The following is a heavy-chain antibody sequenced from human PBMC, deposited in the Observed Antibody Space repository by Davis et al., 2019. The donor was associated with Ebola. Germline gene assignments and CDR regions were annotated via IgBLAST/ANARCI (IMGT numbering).Heavy chain of an antibody. CDR2: VSHSERER. D-gene: IGHD3-3*01. Sequence: PGGSLRLSCAPSGFIFRNYAMHWVRQAPGKGLEWVAVVSHSERERFYADSVKGRFTISIDNSENTLYLQMNSLTADDTSVYYCARAGFDEVLDYWGQGTPVTVSS. CDR3: ARAGFDEVLDY. J-gene: IGHJ4*02. CDR1: GFIFRNYA. V-gene: IGHV3-30*04.